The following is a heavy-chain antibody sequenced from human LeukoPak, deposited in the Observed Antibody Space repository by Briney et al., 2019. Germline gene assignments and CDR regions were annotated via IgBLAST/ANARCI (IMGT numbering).Heavy chain of an antibody. V-gene: IGHV3-7*03. CDR1: GFTFSTYW. J-gene: IGHJ4*02. Sequence: GGSLRLSCAASGFTFSTYWRSWVRQAPGKGLEWVANIKQDGGEIYYVDSVKGRFTISRDNAKNSLYLQMNSLRAEDTAVYYCAKSSPPPLRYWGQGTLVTVSS. CDR3: AKSSPPPLRY. CDR2: IKQDGGEI.